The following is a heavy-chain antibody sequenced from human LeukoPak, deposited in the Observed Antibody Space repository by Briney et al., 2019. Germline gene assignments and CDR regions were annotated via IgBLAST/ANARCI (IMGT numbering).Heavy chain of an antibody. CDR3: ARDYYDSSGIPTGFDY. J-gene: IGHJ4*02. D-gene: IGHD3-22*01. CDR2: INPNSRGT. Sequence: ASVKVSCKASGYTFTGYYMHWVRQAPGQGLEWMGWINPNSRGTNCAQKFQGRVTMTRDTSISTAYMELSRLRSDDTAVYYCARDYYDSSGIPTGFDYWGQGTLVTVSS. CDR1: GYTFTGYY. V-gene: IGHV1-2*02.